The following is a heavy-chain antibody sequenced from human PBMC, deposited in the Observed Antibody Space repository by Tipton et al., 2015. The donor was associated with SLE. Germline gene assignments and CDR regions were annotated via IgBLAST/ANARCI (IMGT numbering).Heavy chain of an antibody. Sequence: TLSLTCTVSGDSISSENYYWAWVRQSPGKGLDWIANIYYTWNTYSSPSLKSRLTMSLDTSKNQSSLKLSSVTAADTAVYYCARTNWGDLDAFDIWGQGTIVTVSS. CDR2: IYYTWNT. D-gene: IGHD7-27*01. CDR1: GDSISSENYY. V-gene: IGHV4-39*07. CDR3: ARTNWGDLDAFDI. J-gene: IGHJ3*02.